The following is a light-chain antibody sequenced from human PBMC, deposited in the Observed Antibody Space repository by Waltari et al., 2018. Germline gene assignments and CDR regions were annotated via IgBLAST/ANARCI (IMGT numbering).Light chain of an antibody. CDR2: GAS. CDR3: QKYDRLPAT. CDR1: QSVSRF. Sequence: EIVLTQSPGTLSLSPGERGTLSCRASQSVSRFLDWYRQKPGQAPRLLIYGASTRATGIPDRFSGSGSGTDFSLTISRLEPEDFAVYYCQKYDRLPATFGQGTKVEIK. J-gene: IGKJ1*01. V-gene: IGKV3-20*01.